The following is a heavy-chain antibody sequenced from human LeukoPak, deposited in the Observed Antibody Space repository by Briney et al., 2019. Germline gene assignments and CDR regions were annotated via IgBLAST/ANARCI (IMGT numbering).Heavy chain of an antibody. D-gene: IGHD2-2*01. V-gene: IGHV3-21*01. Sequence: PGGSLRLSCAASGFTFSSYSMNWVRQAPGKGLEWASSISSSSSYIYYADSVKGRFTISRDNAKNSLYLQMNSLRAEDTAVYYCARVHVDIVVVPAARFTYYYYMDVWGKGTTVTISS. CDR2: ISSSSSYI. J-gene: IGHJ6*03. CDR3: ARVHVDIVVVPAARFTYYYYMDV. CDR1: GFTFSSYS.